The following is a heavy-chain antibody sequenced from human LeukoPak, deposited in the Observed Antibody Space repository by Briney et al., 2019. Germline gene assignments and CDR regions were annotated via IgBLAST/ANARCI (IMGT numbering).Heavy chain of an antibody. CDR1: GYTFSDYY. D-gene: IGHD3-9*01. CDR2: VNLDSGVT. Sequence: ASVKVSCKASGYTFSDYYMHWVRQAPGRGLEWMGCVNLDSGVTDYAQKFQGRITMTRDTSISTAYMDLSSLKSDDTGIYFCGREPIRVFDYFDLWGRGTLVSVSS. V-gene: IGHV1-2*02. J-gene: IGHJ2*01. CDR3: GREPIRVFDYFDL.